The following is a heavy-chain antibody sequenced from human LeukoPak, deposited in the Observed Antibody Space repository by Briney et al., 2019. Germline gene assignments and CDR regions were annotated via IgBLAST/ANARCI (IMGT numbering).Heavy chain of an antibody. V-gene: IGHV3-23*01. CDR1: GFTFSSYA. J-gene: IGHJ5*02. CDR2: TSASGSST. CDR3: AKGGWNNWFDP. D-gene: IGHD6-19*01. Sequence: GGSLRLSCAASGFTFSSYAVSWVRQAPGKGLEWVSTTSASGSSTYYADSVQGRFTISRENSKKTVYLQMNSLRAEDTAVYYCAKGGWNNWFDPGGQGTLVIVSS.